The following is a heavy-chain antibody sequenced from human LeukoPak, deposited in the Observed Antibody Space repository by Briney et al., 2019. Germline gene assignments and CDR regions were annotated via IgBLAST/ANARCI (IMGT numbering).Heavy chain of an antibody. Sequence: WETLSLTCTVSGGSISSYYWSWIRQPPGKGLEWIGYIYYSGSTNYNPSLKSRVTMSVDTSKNQFSLKLSSVTAADTAVYYCARWGGTGTYYYYYYMDVWGKGTTVTVSS. CDR2: IYYSGST. CDR3: ARWGGTGTYYYYYYMDV. CDR1: GGSISSYY. D-gene: IGHD1-1*01. J-gene: IGHJ6*03. V-gene: IGHV4-59*12.